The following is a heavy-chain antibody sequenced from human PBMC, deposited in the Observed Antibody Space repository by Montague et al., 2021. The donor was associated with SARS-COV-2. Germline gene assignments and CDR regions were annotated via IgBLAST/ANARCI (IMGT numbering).Heavy chain of an antibody. D-gene: IGHD6-13*01. J-gene: IGHJ6*02. Sequence: SETLSLTCTVSGDSINTYYWNWIRQPPGKGLEWLGSIFYTGSTNXNPSLKSRVTISLDTSKNQFFLKVTSVTAADTAVYYCARQAAGSYFDYGVGVWGQGTTVTVSS. V-gene: IGHV4-59*12. CDR2: IFYTGST. CDR1: GDSINTYY. CDR3: ARQAAGSYFDYGVGV.